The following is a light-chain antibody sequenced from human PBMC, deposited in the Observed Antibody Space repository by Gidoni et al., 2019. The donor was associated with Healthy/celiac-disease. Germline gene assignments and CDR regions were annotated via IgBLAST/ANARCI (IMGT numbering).Light chain of an antibody. CDR3: QAWDSSTGV. V-gene: IGLV3-1*01. J-gene: IGLJ3*02. CDR1: KLGDKS. CDR2: QDS. Sequence: SYELTQPPSVSVSPGQTASITCSGDKLGDKSACWYQQTPGQSPVLVIYQDSKRPSGIPERFSGSNSGNTATLTISGTQAMDEADYYCQAWDSSTGVFGGGTKLTVL.